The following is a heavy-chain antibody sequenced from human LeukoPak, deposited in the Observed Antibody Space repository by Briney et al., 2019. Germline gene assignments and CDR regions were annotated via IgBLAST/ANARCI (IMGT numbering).Heavy chain of an antibody. CDR3: AKDGNDYGYMDV. V-gene: IGHV3-23*01. CDR2: ISGSGGST. J-gene: IGHJ6*03. CDR1: GFTFSSYA. D-gene: IGHD1-26*01. Sequence: GSLRLSCAASGFTFSSYAMSWVRQAPGKGLEWVSAISGSGGSTYYADSVKGRFTISRDNSKNTLYLQMNSLRAEDTAVYYCAKDGNDYGYMDVWGKGTTVTVSS.